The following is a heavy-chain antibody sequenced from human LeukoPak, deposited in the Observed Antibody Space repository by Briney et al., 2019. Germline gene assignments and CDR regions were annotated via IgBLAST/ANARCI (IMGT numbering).Heavy chain of an antibody. CDR1: GFSFSRYG. Sequence: TGGSLRLSCAASGFSFSRYGMKWVRQAPGKGLEWLSYIRSSDSTTYYADSVEGRFTISRDNAKNSLYLQMDSLRVEDTAVYYCAKRADSSAHSFDYWGQGTLVTVSS. CDR3: AKRADSSAHSFDY. D-gene: IGHD3-22*01. CDR2: IRSSDSTT. V-gene: IGHV3-48*04. J-gene: IGHJ4*02.